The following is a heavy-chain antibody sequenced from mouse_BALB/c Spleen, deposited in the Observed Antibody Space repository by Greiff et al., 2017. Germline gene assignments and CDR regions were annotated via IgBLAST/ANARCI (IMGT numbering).Heavy chain of an antibody. CDR1: GFSLTGYG. CDR2: IWGDGST. V-gene: IGHV2-6-7*01. J-gene: IGHJ4*01. CDR3: ARGGYGSSFYAMDY. Sequence: VQLVESGPGLVAPSQSLSITCTVSGFSLTGYGVNWVRQPPGKGLEWLGMIWGDGSTDYNSALKSRLSISKDNSKSQVFLKMNSLQTDDTARYNCARGGYGSSFYAMDYWGQGTSVTVSS. D-gene: IGHD1-1*01.